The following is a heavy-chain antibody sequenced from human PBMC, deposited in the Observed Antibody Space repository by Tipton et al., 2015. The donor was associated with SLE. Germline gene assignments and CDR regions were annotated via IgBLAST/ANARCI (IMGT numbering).Heavy chain of an antibody. D-gene: IGHD6-25*01. V-gene: IGHV3-7*01. CDR2: IKPDGNEK. CDR3: ARFRTAATRYFDY. CDR1: GFTFSTYW. Sequence: SLRLSCAASGFTFSTYWMGWVRQAPGKGLEWVANIKPDGNEKYYVDSVTGRFIISRDNAKNSLYLQMNSLRAADTAVYYCARFRTAATRYFDYWGQGTLVTVSS. J-gene: IGHJ4*02.